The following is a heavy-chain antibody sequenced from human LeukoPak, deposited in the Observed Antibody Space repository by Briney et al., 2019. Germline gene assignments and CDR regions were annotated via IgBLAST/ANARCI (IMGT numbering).Heavy chain of an antibody. J-gene: IGHJ4*02. Sequence: GGSLRLSCAASGVAPGFSFSNAWMSWVRQAPGKGLEWLGRIESIVGGGASYYAAPVKGRFTIARADSKNTLYLHMNSPKTEDTAVYHCTTEANYDSSGYLNWGQGTLVTVSS. D-gene: IGHD3-22*01. CDR1: GVAPGFSFSNAW. CDR3: TTEANYDSSGYLN. V-gene: IGHV3-15*04. CDR2: IESIVGGGAS.